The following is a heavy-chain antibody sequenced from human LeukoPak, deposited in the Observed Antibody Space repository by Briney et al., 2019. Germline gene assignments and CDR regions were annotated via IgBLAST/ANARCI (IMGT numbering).Heavy chain of an antibody. Sequence: GGSLRLSCAASGFTFSSFWMRWVRQAPGKGLELVANIKRDGSEKYYVDSVQGRFTISRDNAKNSLYLQMNSLRVEDTAVYYCARRIVGPSSGGDYWGQGTPVTVSS. J-gene: IGHJ4*02. D-gene: IGHD1-26*01. CDR3: ARRIVGPSSGGDY. V-gene: IGHV3-7*01. CDR2: IKRDGSEK. CDR1: GFTFSSFW.